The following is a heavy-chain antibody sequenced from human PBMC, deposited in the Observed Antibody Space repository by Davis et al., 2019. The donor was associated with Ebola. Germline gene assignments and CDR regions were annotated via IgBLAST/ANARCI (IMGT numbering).Heavy chain of an antibody. D-gene: IGHD2-2*01. CDR3: AREYQLYSSGMDV. CDR1: GFTFSSYW. CDR2: INSDGSST. V-gene: IGHV3-74*01. J-gene: IGHJ6*02. Sequence: GESLKISCAASGFTFSSYWMHWVRQVPGKGLVWVSRINSDGSSTSYADSVKGRFTISRDNAKNSLYLQMNSLRAEDTAVYYCAREYQLYSSGMDVWGQGTTVTVSS.